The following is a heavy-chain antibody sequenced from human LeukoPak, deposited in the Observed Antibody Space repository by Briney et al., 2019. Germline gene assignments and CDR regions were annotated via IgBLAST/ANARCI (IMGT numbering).Heavy chain of an antibody. CDR2: INPSGGST. CDR1: GYTFTSYY. V-gene: IGHV1-46*01. J-gene: IGHJ3*02. Sequence: ASVKVSCKASGYTFTSYYIHWVRQAPGQGLEWMGIINPSGGSTSYAQKFQGRVTMTRDMSTSTVYMELSSLRSEDTAVYYCARAMPTPDAFDIWGQGTMVTVSS. D-gene: IGHD2-2*01. CDR3: ARAMPTPDAFDI.